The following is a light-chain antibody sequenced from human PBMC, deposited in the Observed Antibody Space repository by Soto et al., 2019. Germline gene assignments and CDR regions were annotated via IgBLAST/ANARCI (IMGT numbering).Light chain of an antibody. J-gene: IGKJ1*01. V-gene: IGKV1-39*01. Sequence: DIQMTQFPSSLSASVGDRVTLICRASQNIHGSLNWYQQKPGKAPKVLISGASTLQGGVPSRFSGSGSGTDFLLTINTLQPEDFATYFCQHNYTTPPTFGQGTKVEVK. CDR2: GAS. CDR3: QHNYTTPPT. CDR1: QNIHGS.